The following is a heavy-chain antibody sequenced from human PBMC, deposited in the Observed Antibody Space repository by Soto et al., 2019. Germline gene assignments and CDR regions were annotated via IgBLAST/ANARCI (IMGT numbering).Heavy chain of an antibody. CDR2: ISSSSSFI. CDR1: GFSFSSYS. J-gene: IGHJ3*02. Sequence: EVQLVESWGGLVKPGGSLRLSCAASGFSFSSYSMNWVSQAPGKGLEWVSSISSSSSFIYYADSVKGRFTISRDNTKNSLYLQMSSLGAEDTAVYYCARDPRTVTTPSGAFDIWGQGTMVTVSS. D-gene: IGHD4-17*01. CDR3: ARDPRTVTTPSGAFDI. V-gene: IGHV3-21*01.